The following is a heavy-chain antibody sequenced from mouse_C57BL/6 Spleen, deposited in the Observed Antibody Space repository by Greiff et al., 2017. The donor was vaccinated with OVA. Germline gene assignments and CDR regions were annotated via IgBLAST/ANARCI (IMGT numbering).Heavy chain of an antibody. CDR3: ARGGNYYGSSWYFDV. CDR2: INPSNGGT. Sequence: VQLQQSGTELVKPGASVKLSCKASGYTFTSYWMHWVKQRPGQGLEWIGNINPSNGGTNYNEKFKSKATLTVDKSSSTAYMQLSSLTSEDSAVYYCARGGNYYGSSWYFDVWGTGTTVTVSS. J-gene: IGHJ1*03. V-gene: IGHV1-53*01. D-gene: IGHD1-1*01. CDR1: GYTFTSYW.